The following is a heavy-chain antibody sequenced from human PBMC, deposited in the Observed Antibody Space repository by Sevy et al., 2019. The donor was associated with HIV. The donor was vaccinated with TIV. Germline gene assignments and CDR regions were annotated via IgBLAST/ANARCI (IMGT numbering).Heavy chain of an antibody. CDR3: AGGRYDSSGSFDAFDI. CDR2: IYGSGGAT. D-gene: IGHD3-22*01. V-gene: IGHV3-23*01. CDR1: GFTFTSYA. J-gene: IGHJ3*02. Sequence: GGSLRLSCKPSGFTFTSYAMSWVRQAPGKGLEWVSTIYGSGGATYYADSVKGRFTISGDNSKNTLYLQMNSLRIEDTAVYYCAGGRYDSSGSFDAFDIWGQGTMVTVSS.